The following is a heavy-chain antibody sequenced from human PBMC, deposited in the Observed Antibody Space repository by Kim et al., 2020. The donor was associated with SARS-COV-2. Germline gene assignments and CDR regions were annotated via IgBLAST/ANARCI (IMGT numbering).Heavy chain of an antibody. D-gene: IGHD6-13*01. CDR2: INAGNGNT. CDR1: GYTFTSYP. CDR3: AKWAAAPGTGY. Sequence: ASVKVSCKASGYTFTSYPVHWVRQAPGQGLEWMGWINAGNGNTKYSQKFQDRVTITRDTSTSTAYMELRSLISEDTAVYYCAKWAAAPGTGYWGQGTLVTVSS. V-gene: IGHV1-3*01. J-gene: IGHJ4*02.